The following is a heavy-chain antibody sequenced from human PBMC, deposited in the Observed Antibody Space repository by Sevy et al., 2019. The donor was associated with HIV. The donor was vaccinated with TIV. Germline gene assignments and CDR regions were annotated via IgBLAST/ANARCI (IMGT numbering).Heavy chain of an antibody. Sequence: GGALRLSCAASGFTFSSYGMHWVRQAPGKGLEWVAVISYDGSNKYYADSVKGRFTISRDNSKNTLYLQMNSLRAEDTAVYYCAKDQEEWLLPACYFDYWGQGTLVTVSS. D-gene: IGHD5-12*01. V-gene: IGHV3-30*18. CDR2: ISYDGSNK. J-gene: IGHJ4*02. CDR3: AKDQEEWLLPACYFDY. CDR1: GFTFSSYG.